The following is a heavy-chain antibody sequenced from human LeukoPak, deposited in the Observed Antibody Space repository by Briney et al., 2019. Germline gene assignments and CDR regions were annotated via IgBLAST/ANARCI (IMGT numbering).Heavy chain of an antibody. CDR3: ARVLGERYCST. V-gene: IGHV4-59*01. Sequence: SETLSLTCTVSGGSISSYYWSWLRQPPGKGLEWIGYIHYTGSTKYNPSLTSRVTISVDTSKNQFSLKLSSVTAADTAVYYCARVLGERYCSTWGQGTLVTVSS. D-gene: IGHD2-15*01. CDR2: IHYTGST. J-gene: IGHJ5*02. CDR1: GGSISSYY.